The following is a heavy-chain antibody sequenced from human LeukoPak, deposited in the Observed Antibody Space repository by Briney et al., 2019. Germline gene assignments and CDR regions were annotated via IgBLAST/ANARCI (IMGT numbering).Heavy chain of an antibody. Sequence: GGSLRLSCAASGFTFSSYAMSWVRQAPGKGLEWVSAISGSGGSTYYADSVKGRFTISRDNAKNSLYLQMNSLRAEDTAVYYCARDQQQLVEGFDYWGQGTLVTVSS. D-gene: IGHD6-13*01. CDR3: ARDQQQLVEGFDY. V-gene: IGHV3-23*01. CDR2: ISGSGGST. J-gene: IGHJ4*02. CDR1: GFTFSSYA.